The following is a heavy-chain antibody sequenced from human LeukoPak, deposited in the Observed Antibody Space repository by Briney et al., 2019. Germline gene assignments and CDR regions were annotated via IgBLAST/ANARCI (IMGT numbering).Heavy chain of an antibody. V-gene: IGHV3-23*01. Sequence: GGSPRLSCAASEFTFSSYAMQWVRQAPGKGLEWVSGITVSGDTTYYTDSVKGRFTISRDNSKNTLYLQMNSLRAEDTAVYYCAKYLTAKGPPYALDVWGQGTTVTVSS. CDR3: AKYLTAKGPPYALDV. J-gene: IGHJ6*02. D-gene: IGHD1-14*01. CDR1: EFTFSSYA. CDR2: ITVSGDTT.